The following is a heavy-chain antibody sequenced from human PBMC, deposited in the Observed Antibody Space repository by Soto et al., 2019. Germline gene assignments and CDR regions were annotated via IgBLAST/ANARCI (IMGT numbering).Heavy chain of an antibody. V-gene: IGHV3-74*01. Sequence: GGSLRLSCAASGFTFSSYWMHWVRQAPGKGLVWVSRINSDGSSTSYADSVKGRFTISSDKTKNTLYLQMNSLRAEDMAVYYCARAHPLNYDFWSGYYFEFLPPYYYYGMDVWGQGTTVTVSS. CDR3: ARAHPLNYDFWSGYYFEFLPPYYYYGMDV. J-gene: IGHJ6*02. CDR1: GFTFSSYW. CDR2: INSDGSST. D-gene: IGHD3-3*01.